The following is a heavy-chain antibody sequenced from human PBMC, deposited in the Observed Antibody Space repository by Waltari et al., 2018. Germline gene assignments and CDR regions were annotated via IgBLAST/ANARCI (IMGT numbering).Heavy chain of an antibody. J-gene: IGHJ4*02. CDR3: TDVSTRGEN. CDR2: IKSKTDGGTT. D-gene: IGHD2-21*01. CDR1: GFNLSNAW. V-gene: IGHV3-15*01. Sequence: EVQLVESGGGLVKPGESLRLSCGSSGFNLSNAWMSWVRQAPGKGREGVGRIKSKTDGGTTDYAAPVKGRFIISRDDSKNTLSLQMDSLKIDDTAVYYCTDVSTRGENWGQGTLVTVSS.